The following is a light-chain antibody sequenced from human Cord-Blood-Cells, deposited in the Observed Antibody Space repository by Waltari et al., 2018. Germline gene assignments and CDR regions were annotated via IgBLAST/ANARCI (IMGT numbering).Light chain of an antibody. V-gene: IGLV2-23*01. J-gene: IGLJ1*01. Sequence: QSALTQPASVSGSPGQSITISCTGTSSDVGSYNLVSWYQQHPGKAPKLMIYEGSKPPSGVSNRFSGSKSVNTASLAISGLQAEDEADYYCCSYAGSSTFYVFGTGTKVTVL. CDR2: EGS. CDR1: SSDVGSYNL. CDR3: CSYAGSSTFYV.